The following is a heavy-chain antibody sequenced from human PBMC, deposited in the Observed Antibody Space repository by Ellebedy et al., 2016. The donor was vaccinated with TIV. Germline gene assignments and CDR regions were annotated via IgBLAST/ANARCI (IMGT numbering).Heavy chain of an antibody. D-gene: IGHD3-3*01. V-gene: IGHV3-48*01. Sequence: GESLKISCAASGFTFSSYSMNWVRQAPGKGLEWVSYISSSSSTIYYADSVKGRFTISRDNAKNSLYLQMNSLRAEDTAVYYCARGPHTRFDYWGQGTLVTVSS. CDR1: GFTFSSYS. CDR2: ISSSSSTI. J-gene: IGHJ4*02. CDR3: ARGPHTRFDY.